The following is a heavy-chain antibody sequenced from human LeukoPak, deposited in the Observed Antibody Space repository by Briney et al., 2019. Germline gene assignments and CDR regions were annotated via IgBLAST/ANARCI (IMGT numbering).Heavy chain of an antibody. CDR1: GGSISSGGYY. D-gene: IGHD1-26*01. CDR2: IYHSGST. J-gene: IGHJ6*03. Sequence: SETLSLTCTVSGGSISSGGYYWSWIRQPPGKGLEWIGYIYHSGSTYYNPSLKSRVIISVDRSKNQFSLKLSSVTAADTAVYYCARSPMGVYMDVWGKGTMVTVSS. V-gene: IGHV4-30-2*01. CDR3: ARSPMGVYMDV.